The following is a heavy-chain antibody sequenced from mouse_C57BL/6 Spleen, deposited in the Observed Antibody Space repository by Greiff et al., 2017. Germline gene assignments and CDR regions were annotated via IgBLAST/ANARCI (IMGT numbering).Heavy chain of an antibody. Sequence: QVQLQQPGAELVKPGASVKMSCKASGYTFTSYWITWVKQRPGQGLEWIGDIYPGSGSTNYKEKFKSKATLTVDTSYNPAYMQLSSLTSEDSAVYYCAREGITTVVACDYWGQGTTLTVSS. CDR1: GYTFTSYW. CDR2: IYPGSGST. J-gene: IGHJ2*01. V-gene: IGHV1-55*01. D-gene: IGHD1-1*01. CDR3: AREGITTVVACDY.